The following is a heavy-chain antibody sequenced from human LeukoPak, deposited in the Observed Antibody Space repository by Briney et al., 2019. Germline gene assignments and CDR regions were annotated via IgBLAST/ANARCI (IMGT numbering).Heavy chain of an antibody. CDR3: ARETSITMVRGVSNP. V-gene: IGHV1-46*01. J-gene: IGHJ5*02. D-gene: IGHD3-10*01. CDR1: GYTFTSYY. Sequence: ASVKVSCKASGYTFTSYYMHWVRQAPGQGLEWMGIINPSGGSTSYAQKFQGRVTMTRDTSTSTVYMELSSLRSEDTAVCYCARETSITMVRGVSNPWGQGTLVTVSS. CDR2: INPSGGST.